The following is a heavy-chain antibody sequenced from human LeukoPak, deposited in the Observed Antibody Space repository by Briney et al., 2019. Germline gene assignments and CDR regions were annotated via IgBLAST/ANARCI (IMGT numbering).Heavy chain of an antibody. CDR1: GGSISTYY. CDR3: ARSGRGSSAGFDY. J-gene: IGHJ4*02. Sequence: PSETLSLTCTVSGGSISTYYGNWIRQPPGKGLEWIGYIYYSGSTNYTPSLKSRITISVDTSRNQFSLKLNSVTAADTAVYYCARSGRGSSAGFDYWGQGTLVTVSS. D-gene: IGHD3-10*01. V-gene: IGHV4-59*01. CDR2: IYYSGST.